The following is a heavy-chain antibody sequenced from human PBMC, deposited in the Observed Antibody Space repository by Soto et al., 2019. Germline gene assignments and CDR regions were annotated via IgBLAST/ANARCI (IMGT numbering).Heavy chain of an antibody. D-gene: IGHD6-13*01. CDR1: VFTFSVSA. V-gene: IGHV3-73*01. Sequence: PRGALRVSCATSVFTFSVSAMHWVRQASGKGLEWVGRIRSKANSYATAYAASVKGRFTISRDDSKNTAYLQMSSLKTEDTAVYHCTRFPGIAAAGLDYWGQGTLVTVSS. J-gene: IGHJ4*02. CDR3: TRFPGIAAAGLDY. CDR2: IRSKANSYAT.